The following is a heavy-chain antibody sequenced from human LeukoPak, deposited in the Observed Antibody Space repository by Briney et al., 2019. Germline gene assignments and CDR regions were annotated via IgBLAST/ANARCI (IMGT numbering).Heavy chain of an antibody. V-gene: IGHV3-23*01. CDR3: AKEGRLTVAAVVVENYFDY. CDR1: GFTFSRSA. CDR2: ISGSGGHT. Sequence: GGSLRLSCVGSGFTFSRSAMSWVRLAPGKGLEWVSGISGSGGHTYYTDSVKGRFTISRDNSGTTVSLQMNSLTTDDTAVYFCAKEGRLTVAAVVVENYFDYWGQGTPVTVSS. D-gene: IGHD3-22*01. J-gene: IGHJ4*02.